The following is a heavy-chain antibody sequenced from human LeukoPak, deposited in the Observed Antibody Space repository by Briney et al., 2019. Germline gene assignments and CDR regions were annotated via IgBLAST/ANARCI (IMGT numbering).Heavy chain of an antibody. CDR1: GGSISGSHYY. CDR2: INYSGNR. V-gene: IGHV4-39*01. D-gene: IGHD3-22*01. Sequence: SETLSLTCSVSGGSISGSHYYWAWIRQPPGKGLEWIAIINYSGNRYYNPSLRSRATISVDTSTNQFSLNLNSVTAKETAVYYCARGYDYWGQGTLVTVSS. CDR3: ARGYDY. J-gene: IGHJ4*02.